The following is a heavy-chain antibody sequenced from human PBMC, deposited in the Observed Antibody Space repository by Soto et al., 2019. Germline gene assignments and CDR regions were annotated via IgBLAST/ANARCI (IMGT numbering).Heavy chain of an antibody. CDR1: GSSISSGGYS. V-gene: IGHV4-30-2*01. Sequence: SETLSLTCAVSGSSISSGGYSWSWIRQPPGKGLEWIGYIYHSGSTYYNPSLKSRVTISVDRSKNQFSLKLSSVTAADTAVYYCAGSYYDFWSGYSNWFDPWGQGTLVTVSS. CDR3: AGSYYDFWSGYSNWFDP. J-gene: IGHJ5*02. CDR2: IYHSGST. D-gene: IGHD3-3*01.